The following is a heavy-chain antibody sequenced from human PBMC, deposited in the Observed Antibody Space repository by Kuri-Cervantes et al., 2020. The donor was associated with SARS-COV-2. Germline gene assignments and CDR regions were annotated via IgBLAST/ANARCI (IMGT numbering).Heavy chain of an antibody. Sequence: SETLSLTCTVSGGSISSGDYYWSWIRQPPGKGLEWIGEINHSGSTNYNPSLKSRVTISVDTSKNQFSLKLSSVTAADTAVYYCARDGVYYYYYMDVWGKGTTVTVSS. V-gene: IGHV4-39*02. CDR2: INHSGST. CDR1: GGSISSGDYY. D-gene: IGHD2-8*01. CDR3: ARDGVYYYYYMDV. J-gene: IGHJ6*03.